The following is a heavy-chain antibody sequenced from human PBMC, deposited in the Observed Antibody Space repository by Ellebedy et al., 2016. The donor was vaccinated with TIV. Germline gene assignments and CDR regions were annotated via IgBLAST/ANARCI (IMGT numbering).Heavy chain of an antibody. V-gene: IGHV3-53*01. CDR2: IFSAADGGET. Sequence: GESLKISCAASGFTVTTNYMNWVRQAPGKGLEWVSVIFSAADGGETHYADSVKGRFTISRDNSKNSLYLQMSNLRAEDTAVFYCARAGGRHSTGSGFYWGQGTRVTVST. CDR1: GFTVTTNY. J-gene: IGHJ4*02. CDR3: ARAGGRHSTGSGFY. D-gene: IGHD2-2*01.